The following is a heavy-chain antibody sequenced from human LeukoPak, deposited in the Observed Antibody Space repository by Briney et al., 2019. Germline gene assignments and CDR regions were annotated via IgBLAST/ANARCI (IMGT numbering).Heavy chain of an antibody. V-gene: IGHV4-59*01. CDR3: ARGLVGARYYFDY. Sequence: SETLSLTCTVSGGSISSYYWSWIRQPPAKGLDWIGYIYYSGSTNYNPSLKSRVTISVDTSKNQFSLKLSSVTAADTDVYYCARGLVGARYYFDYWGQGTLVTVSS. CDR1: GGSISSYY. D-gene: IGHD1-26*01. CDR2: IYYSGST. J-gene: IGHJ4*02.